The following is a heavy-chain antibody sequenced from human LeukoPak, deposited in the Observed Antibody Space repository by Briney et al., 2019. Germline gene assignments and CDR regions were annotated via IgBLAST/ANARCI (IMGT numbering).Heavy chain of an antibody. D-gene: IGHD6-19*01. Sequence: PGGSLRLSCAASGFTFSSCSMNWVRQAPGKGLEWVSYISSSSSTIYYADSVKGRFTISRDNAKNSLYLQMNSLRAEDTAVYYCARDRQYSSGWYGNDYWGQGTLVTVSS. CDR1: GFTFSSCS. J-gene: IGHJ4*02. V-gene: IGHV3-48*04. CDR3: ARDRQYSSGWYGNDY. CDR2: ISSSSSTI.